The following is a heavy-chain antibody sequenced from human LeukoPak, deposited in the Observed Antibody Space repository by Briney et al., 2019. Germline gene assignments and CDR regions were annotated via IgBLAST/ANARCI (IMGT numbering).Heavy chain of an antibody. CDR3: ARLPSGSHLGNY. V-gene: IGHV4-4*07. CDR1: GDSISNYY. J-gene: IGHJ4*02. D-gene: IGHD1-26*01. Sequence: PSETLSLTCTVSGDSISNYYWSWIRQPAGKGLEWIGRIYTSGSTNYNPSLKRRVTMSVDTSKNQFSLKLSSVTAADTAVYYCARLPSGSHLGNYWGQGTLVTVSS. CDR2: IYTSGST.